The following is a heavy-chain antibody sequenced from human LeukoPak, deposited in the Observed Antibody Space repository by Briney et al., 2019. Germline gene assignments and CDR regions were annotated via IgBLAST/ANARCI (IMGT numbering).Heavy chain of an antibody. Sequence: GGSLRLSCAASGLTFSNYWMTWVRQAPGKGLEWVANIKRDETNKYYVDSVEGRFIISRDNTKNSLYLQMNSLRAEDRAVYYCARDSNPQSSGYYFDAFDMWGQGTMVTVSS. CDR2: IKRDETNK. J-gene: IGHJ3*02. CDR1: GLTFSNYW. D-gene: IGHD3-22*01. CDR3: ARDSNPQSSGYYFDAFDM. V-gene: IGHV3-7*01.